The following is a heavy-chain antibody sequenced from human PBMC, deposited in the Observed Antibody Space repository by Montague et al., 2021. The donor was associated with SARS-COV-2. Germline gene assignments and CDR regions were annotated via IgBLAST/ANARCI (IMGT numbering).Heavy chain of an antibody. J-gene: IGHJ4*02. Sequence: SETLSLTCTVSGGFISSYYWSWIRQPPGKGLEWIGQINYGGSTKYDPSLKSRVTISIDTSKNQFSLKLTSVTAADTAVYYCARGAPGYWGQGTLVTVSS. D-gene: IGHD1-1*01. CDR3: ARGAPGY. CDR2: INYGGST. CDR1: GGFISSYY. V-gene: IGHV4-34*01.